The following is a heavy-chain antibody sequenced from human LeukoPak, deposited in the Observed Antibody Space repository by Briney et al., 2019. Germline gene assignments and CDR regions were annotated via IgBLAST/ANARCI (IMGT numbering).Heavy chain of an antibody. D-gene: IGHD7-27*01. Sequence: PSETLSLTCTVSGGSISSYYWSWIRQPPGKGLEWIGYMYNGGRTNYNPSLKSRVTISGDTSKNQFSLKLSSVTAADTAVYYCARDLGAWGGYFDYWGQGTLVTVSS. V-gene: IGHV4-59*01. CDR1: GGSISSYY. CDR2: MYNGGRT. J-gene: IGHJ4*02. CDR3: ARDLGAWGGYFDY.